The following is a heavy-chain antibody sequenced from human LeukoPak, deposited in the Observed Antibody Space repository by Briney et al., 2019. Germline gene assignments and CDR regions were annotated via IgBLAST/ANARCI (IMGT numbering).Heavy chain of an antibody. D-gene: IGHD6-6*01. V-gene: IGHV3-7*01. J-gene: IGHJ4*02. CDR2: INQDGSEK. CDR3: AVSSSSSGAGGI. CDR1: GFTFSSYW. Sequence: GGSLRLSCAASGFTFSSYWMTWVPEASGKGLEGVANINQDGSEKYYVDSVRGRFTISRDNAKNSLYLQMNSLRVEDTALYYCAVSSSSSGAGGIWGQGTLVTVSS.